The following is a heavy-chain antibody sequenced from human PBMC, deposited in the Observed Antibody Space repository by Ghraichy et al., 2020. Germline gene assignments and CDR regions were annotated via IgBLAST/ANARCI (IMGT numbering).Heavy chain of an antibody. D-gene: IGHD6-13*01. CDR1: GGSISSYY. CDR2: IYYSGST. Sequence: SQTLSLTCTVSGGSISSYYWSWIRQPPGKGLEWIGYIYYSGSTNYNPSLKSRVTISVDTSKNQFSLKLSSVTAADTAVYYCARVNSSSWGLGFDPWGQGTLVTVSS. V-gene: IGHV4-59*01. J-gene: IGHJ5*02. CDR3: ARVNSSSWGLGFDP.